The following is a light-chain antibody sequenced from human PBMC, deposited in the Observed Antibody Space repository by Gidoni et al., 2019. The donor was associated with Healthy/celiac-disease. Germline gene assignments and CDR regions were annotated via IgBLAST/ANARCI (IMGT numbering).Light chain of an antibody. Sequence: EIVFTQSPGTLSLSPGESATLSCRASQSVTSSQLAWYQQKPGQSPRFLIYGASARAPDTPDRFSGSGSGRDFTLTISRLEPEDFGVYYCHQYGSSPFTFGPGTKLDIK. V-gene: IGKV3-20*01. CDR1: QSVTSSQ. J-gene: IGKJ3*01. CDR2: GAS. CDR3: HQYGSSPFT.